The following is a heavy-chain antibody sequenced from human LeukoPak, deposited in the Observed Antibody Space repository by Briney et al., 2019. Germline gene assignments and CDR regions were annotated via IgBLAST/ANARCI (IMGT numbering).Heavy chain of an antibody. CDR3: DTSSGSYDY. CDR2: ISISGGTT. Sequence: PGGSLILSCAASGFXFSSYAISWVRQAPGKGLEWVSGISISGGTTYYADSVKGRFTISRDNSKNALYLQMNSLRAEDTAVYYCDTSSGSYDYWGQGTMVTVSS. CDR1: GFXFSSYA. J-gene: IGHJ4*02. D-gene: IGHD1-26*01. V-gene: IGHV3-23*01.